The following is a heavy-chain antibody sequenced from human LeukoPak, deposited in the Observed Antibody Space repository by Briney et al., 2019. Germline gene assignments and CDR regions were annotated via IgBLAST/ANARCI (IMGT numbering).Heavy chain of an antibody. CDR3: ARSGWYYDILAGFDY. CDR2: ISISGSTI. V-gene: IGHV3-48*03. J-gene: IGHJ4*02. D-gene: IGHD3-9*01. CDR1: GFTFSSYE. Sequence: QPGGSLRLSCAASGFTFSSYEMNWVRQAPGKGLEWVSYISISGSTIYYADSVKGRFTISRDNAKNSLYLQMNSLRAEDTAVYYCARSGWYYDILAGFDYWGQGTLVTVSS.